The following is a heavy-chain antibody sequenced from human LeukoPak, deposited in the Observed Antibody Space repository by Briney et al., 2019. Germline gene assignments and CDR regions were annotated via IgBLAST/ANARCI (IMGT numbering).Heavy chain of an antibody. CDR2: IIPIFGTA. D-gene: IGHD4/OR15-4a*01. CDR1: GGTFSSYA. J-gene: IGHJ4*02. V-gene: IGHV1-69*05. Sequence: ASVKVSCKASGGTFSSYAISWVRQAPGQGLEWMGGIIPIFGTANYAQKFQGRVTITTDESTSTAYMELSSLRSEDTAVYYCARLGDYGGENFDYWGQGTLVTVSS. CDR3: ARLGDYGGENFDY.